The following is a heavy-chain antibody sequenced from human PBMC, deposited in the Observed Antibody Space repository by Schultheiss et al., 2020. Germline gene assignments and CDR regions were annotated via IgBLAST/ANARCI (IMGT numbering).Heavy chain of an antibody. CDR2: IYYSGST. V-gene: IGHV4-61*10. J-gene: IGHJ5*02. CDR3: ARRGLKRGGLRWFDP. Sequence: SETLSLTCTVSGGSISSGSYYWSWIRQPAGKGLEWIGRIYYSGSTNYNPSLKSRVTISVDTSKNQFSLKLSSVTAADTAVYYCARRGLKRGGLRWFDPWGQGTLVTVSS. D-gene: IGHD2-15*01. CDR1: GGSISSGSYY.